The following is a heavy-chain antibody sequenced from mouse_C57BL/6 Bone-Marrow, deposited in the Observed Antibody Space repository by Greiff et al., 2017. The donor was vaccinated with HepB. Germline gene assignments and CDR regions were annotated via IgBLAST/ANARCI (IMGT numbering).Heavy chain of an antibody. Sequence: QVQLQQPGAELVKPGASVKMSCKASGYTFTSYWITWVKQRPGQGLEWIGDIYPGSGSTTYNEKFKSKATLTVDTSSSTAYMQLSSLTSEDSAVYYCARGGPTMVTTDGLWFAYWGQGTLVTVSA. V-gene: IGHV1-55*01. J-gene: IGHJ3*01. CDR2: IYPGSGST. D-gene: IGHD2-9*01. CDR3: ARGGPTMVTTDGLWFAY. CDR1: GYTFTSYW.